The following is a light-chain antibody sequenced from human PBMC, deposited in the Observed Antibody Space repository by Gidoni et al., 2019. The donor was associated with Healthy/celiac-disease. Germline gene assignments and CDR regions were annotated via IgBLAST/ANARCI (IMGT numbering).Light chain of an antibody. J-gene: IGLJ2*01. CDR3: NSRDSSGNHHVV. V-gene: IGLV3-19*01. CDR1: SLRSYY. Sequence: SSELTQDPAVSVALGQTVRITCQGDSLRSYYASWYQQKPGQAPVLVIYGKNNRPSGIPDRFSGSSPGNTASWTITGAQAEDEADYYCNSRDSSGNHHVVFGGGTRLTVL. CDR2: GKN.